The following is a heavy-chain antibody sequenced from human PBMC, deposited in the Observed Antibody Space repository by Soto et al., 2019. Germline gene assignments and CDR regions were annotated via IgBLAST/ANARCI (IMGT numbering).Heavy chain of an antibody. CDR1: GFTFSSYA. V-gene: IGHV3-23*01. J-gene: IGHJ4*02. Sequence: GGSLRLSCAASGFTFSSYAMSWVRQAPGKGLEWVSGISGSGGNTHYADSVKGRFTISRDNSKNTLCLQMNSLRAEDTAVYYCARDYDGGAYYPLLWYWGQGTLVTVSS. CDR3: ARDYDGGAYYPLLWY. CDR2: ISGSGGNT. D-gene: IGHD3-22*01.